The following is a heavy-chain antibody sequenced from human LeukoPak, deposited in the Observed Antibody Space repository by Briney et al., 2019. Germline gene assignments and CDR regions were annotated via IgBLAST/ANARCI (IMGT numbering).Heavy chain of an antibody. CDR1: GYTFTGYY. CDR3: ARDRYYDFWSGSHYFDY. CDR2: INPNSGGT. D-gene: IGHD3-3*01. Sequence: ASVKVSCKASGYTFTGYYMHWVRQAPGQGLEWMGWINPNSGGTYYAQKFQGRVSMTRDTSISTAYMELSSLRSDDTAVYYCARDRYYDFWSGSHYFDYWGQGTLVTVSS. V-gene: IGHV1-2*02. J-gene: IGHJ4*02.